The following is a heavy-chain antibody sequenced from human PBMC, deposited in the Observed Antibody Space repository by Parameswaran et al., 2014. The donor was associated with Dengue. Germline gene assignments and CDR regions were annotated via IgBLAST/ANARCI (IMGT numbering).Heavy chain of an antibody. D-gene: IGHD1-1*01. Sequence: KWIRQSPSRGLEWLGRTYYRSKWFNEYAVSVESRITINPDTSKNQFSLQLNSVTPEDTAVYYCARGWDDARGAFDYWGQGTLVTVSS. V-gene: IGHV6-1*01. CDR3: ARGWDDARGAFDY. CDR2: TYYRSKWFN. J-gene: IGHJ4*02.